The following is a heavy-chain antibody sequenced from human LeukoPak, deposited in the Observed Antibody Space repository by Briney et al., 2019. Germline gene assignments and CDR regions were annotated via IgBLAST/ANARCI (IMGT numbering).Heavy chain of an antibody. CDR3: ARQSPGQTVDP. V-gene: IGHV4-59*08. CDR1: GGSISSYY. J-gene: IGHJ5*02. CDR2: IYYSGST. Sequence: PSETLSLTCTVSGGSISSYYWSWIRQPPGKGLEWIGYIYYSGSTNYNPSLKSRVTISVDTSKNQFSLKLSSVTAADTAVYYCARQSPGQTVDPWGQGTLVTVSS.